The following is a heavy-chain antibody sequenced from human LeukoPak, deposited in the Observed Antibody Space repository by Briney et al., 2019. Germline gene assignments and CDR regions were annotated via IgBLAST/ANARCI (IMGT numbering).Heavy chain of an antibody. CDR1: GGSINSSSYY. CDR3: ARDSYYDSSGPSGY. D-gene: IGHD3-22*01. V-gene: IGHV4-61*05. J-gene: IGHJ4*02. Sequence: SETLSLTCTVSGGSINSSSYYWGWIRQPPGKGLEWIGFSYYNGNTNYNPSLKSRVTISVDMSKNQFSLSLRSVTAADTAVYYCARDSYYDSSGPSGYWGQGTLVTVSS. CDR2: SYYNGNT.